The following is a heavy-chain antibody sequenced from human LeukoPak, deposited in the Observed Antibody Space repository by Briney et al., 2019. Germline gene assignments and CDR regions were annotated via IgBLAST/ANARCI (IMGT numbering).Heavy chain of an antibody. Sequence: PSETLSLTCTVSGGSISSYYWSWIRQPPGKGLEWIGYIYYSGSTNHNPSLKSRVTISVDTSKNQFSLKLSSVTAADTAVYYCARTYCTNGVCYRHYFDYWGQGTLVTVSS. CDR1: GGSISSYY. J-gene: IGHJ4*02. V-gene: IGHV4-59*01. CDR2: IYYSGST. CDR3: ARTYCTNGVCYRHYFDY. D-gene: IGHD2-8*01.